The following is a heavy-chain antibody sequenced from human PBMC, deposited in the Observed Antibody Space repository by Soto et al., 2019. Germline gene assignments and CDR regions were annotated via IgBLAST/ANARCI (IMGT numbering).Heavy chain of an antibody. CDR2: INHSGST. D-gene: IGHD3-10*01. V-gene: IGHV4-34*01. J-gene: IGHJ4*02. CDR3: ASGARGLPSPFDY. CDR1: GGSFSGYY. Sequence: QVQLQQWGAGLLKPSETLSLTCAVYGGSFSGYYWSWIRQPPGKGLEWIGEINHSGSTNYNPSLKSRVTISVDTSKNQFSLKLSSVTAADTAVYYCASGARGLPSPFDYWGQGTLVTVSS.